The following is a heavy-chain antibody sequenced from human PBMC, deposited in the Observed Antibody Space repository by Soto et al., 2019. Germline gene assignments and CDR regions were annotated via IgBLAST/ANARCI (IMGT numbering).Heavy chain of an antibody. CDR2: ISSSSSYI. J-gene: IGHJ4*02. CDR1: GFTFSSYS. V-gene: IGHV3-21*01. CDR3: ARDPGYDFWSGYYFDY. D-gene: IGHD3-3*01. Sequence: GGSLRLSCAASGFTFSSYSMNWVRQAPGKGLEWVSSISSSSSYIYYADSVKGRFTISRDNAKNSLYLQMNSLRAEDTAVYYCARDPGYDFWSGYYFDYWGQGTLVTVSS.